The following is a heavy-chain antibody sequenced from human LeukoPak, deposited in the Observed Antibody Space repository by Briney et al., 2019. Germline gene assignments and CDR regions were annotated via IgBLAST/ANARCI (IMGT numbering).Heavy chain of an antibody. V-gene: IGHV3-30-3*01. J-gene: IGHJ3*02. CDR1: GFTFSSYA. CDR3: AAVSYLAFDI. CDR2: ISYDGSNK. D-gene: IGHD2-21*01. Sequence: GGSLRLSCAASGFTFSSYAMHWVRQAPGKGLEWVAVISYDGSNKYYADSVKGRFTISRDNSKNTLYLQINSLRVEDTAVYYCAAVSYLAFDIWGQGTMVTVSS.